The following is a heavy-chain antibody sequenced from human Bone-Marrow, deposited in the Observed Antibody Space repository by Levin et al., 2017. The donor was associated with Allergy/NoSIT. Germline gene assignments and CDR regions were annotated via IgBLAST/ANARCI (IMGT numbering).Heavy chain of an antibody. Sequence: LSLPCAASGFIFRGFWMSWVRQAPGEGLEWVANIRDDGSETYYVDSVKGRCTISRDNARNSLYLQMNSLRADDTAVYYCARVSHYGMDVWGQGTTVTVSS. CDR3: ARVSHYGMDV. V-gene: IGHV3-7*01. CDR2: IRDDGSET. CDR1: GFIFRGFW. J-gene: IGHJ6*02.